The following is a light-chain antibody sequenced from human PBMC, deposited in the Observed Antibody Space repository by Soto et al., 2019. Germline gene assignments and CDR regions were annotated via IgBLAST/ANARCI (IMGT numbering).Light chain of an antibody. V-gene: IGLV2-23*01. CDR3: CSYAGSSTSVV. J-gene: IGLJ2*01. CDR1: SSDVGSYNL. CDR2: EGS. Sequence: QSVLTQPASVSGSPGQSITISCTGTSSDVGSYNLVSWYQQHPGKAPKLMIYEGSKRPSGVSNRFSGSKSGNTASLTISALQAEDEADYYCCSYAGSSTSVVFGGGTKLTVL.